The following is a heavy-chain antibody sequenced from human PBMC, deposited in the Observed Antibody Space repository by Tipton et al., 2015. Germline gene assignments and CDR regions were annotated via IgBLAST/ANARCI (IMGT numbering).Heavy chain of an antibody. CDR1: GGSISSYS. D-gene: IGHD3-22*01. CDR3: AREVWYNDSTGYDY. V-gene: IGHV4-59*12. CDR2: FYFTGST. J-gene: IGHJ4*02. Sequence: TLSLTCTVSGGSISSYSWSWIRQAPGKGLEWIGDFYFTGSTKYNPSLKSRVTMSVDTSKNQFSLHLSSVTAADTAVYYCAREVWYNDSTGYDYWGQGTLVTVSS.